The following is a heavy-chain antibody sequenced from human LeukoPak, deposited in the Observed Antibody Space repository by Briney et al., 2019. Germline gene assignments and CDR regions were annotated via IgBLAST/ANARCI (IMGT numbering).Heavy chain of an antibody. CDR3: ATAGKDRFDN. D-gene: IGHD6-19*01. CDR2: MNTDGSTI. J-gene: IGHJ5*02. Sequence: PGGSLRLSCAASGFIFSNYWMHWVHQAPGEELVWVSRMNTDGSTINYADYVKGRFTISRDNAKNTLYLQMNSLTTEDTAVYYCATAGKDRFDNWGQGILVTVSS. V-gene: IGHV3-74*01. CDR1: GFIFSNYW.